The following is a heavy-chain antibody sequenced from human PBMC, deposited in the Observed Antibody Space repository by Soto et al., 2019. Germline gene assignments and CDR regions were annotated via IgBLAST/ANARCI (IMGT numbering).Heavy chain of an antibody. Sequence: SETLCLTCAVSGYSISSGYDWGWSRQPPGKGLEWIGSLYHSGSTYYNPSLKSRFTMSLDTSKNQFSLKLSSLNAAHTAVYYGSRWSGSYYYFYGMDVWGQGTTVTVS. CDR3: SRWSGSYYYFYGMDV. J-gene: IGHJ6*02. V-gene: IGHV4-38-2*01. CDR2: LYHSGST. D-gene: IGHD1-26*01. CDR1: GYSISSGYD.